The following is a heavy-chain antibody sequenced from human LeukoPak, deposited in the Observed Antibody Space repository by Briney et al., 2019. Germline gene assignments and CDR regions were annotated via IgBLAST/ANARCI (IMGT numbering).Heavy chain of an antibody. CDR3: AKEEQYSYAI. CDR2: ISYDGSNK. CDR1: GLTFSSYG. J-gene: IGHJ4*02. Sequence: GGSLRLSCAASGLTFSSYGMHWVRQAPGKGLEWVAVISYDGSNKYYADSVKGRFTISRDNSKNTLYLQMNSLRAEDTAVYYCAKEEQYSYAIWGQGTLVTVSP. V-gene: IGHV3-30*18. D-gene: IGHD5-18*01.